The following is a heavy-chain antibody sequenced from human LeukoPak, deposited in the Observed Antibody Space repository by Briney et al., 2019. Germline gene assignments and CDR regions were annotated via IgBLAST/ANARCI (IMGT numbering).Heavy chain of an antibody. CDR2: ISHSGANT. D-gene: IGHD2-8*01. J-gene: IGHJ4*02. CDR1: GFTFSDSA. CDR3: SRENGAFSPFGY. V-gene: IGHV3-23*01. Sequence: GGSLRLSCAASGFTFSDSAMDWVRQAPGKGLEWVSLISHSGANTFYADSVKGRFSVSRDNSKNTMYLQMNSLRAEDTAVYYCSRENGAFSPFGYWGQGTLVTVPS.